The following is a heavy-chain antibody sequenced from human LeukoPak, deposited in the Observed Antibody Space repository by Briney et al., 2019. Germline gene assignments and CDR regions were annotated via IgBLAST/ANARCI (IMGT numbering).Heavy chain of an antibody. CDR1: GFTFSSYS. V-gene: IGHV3-21*04. CDR3: ARGRGYRDYDRPLDY. Sequence: GSLRLSCAASGFTFSSYSMNWVRQAPGKGLEWVSSINSSSSYIYYADSVKGRFTISRDNAKNSLYLQMNSLRAEDTAIYYCARGRGYRDYDRPLDYWGQGTLVTVSS. J-gene: IGHJ4*02. CDR2: INSSSSYI. D-gene: IGHD5-12*01.